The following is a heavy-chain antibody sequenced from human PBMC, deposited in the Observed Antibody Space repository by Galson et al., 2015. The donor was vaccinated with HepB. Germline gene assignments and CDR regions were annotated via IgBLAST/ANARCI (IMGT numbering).Heavy chain of an antibody. D-gene: IGHD4-23*01. CDR1: GGTFSSYA. J-gene: IGHJ6*02. V-gene: IGHV1-69*13. Sequence: SVKVSCKASGGTFSSYAISWVRQAPGQGLEWMGGIIPIFGTANYAQKFQGGVTITADESTSTAYMELSSLRSEDTAVYYCARDPRQGYGGNYYYYYGMDVWGQGTTVTVSS. CDR2: IIPIFGTA. CDR3: ARDPRQGYGGNYYYYYGMDV.